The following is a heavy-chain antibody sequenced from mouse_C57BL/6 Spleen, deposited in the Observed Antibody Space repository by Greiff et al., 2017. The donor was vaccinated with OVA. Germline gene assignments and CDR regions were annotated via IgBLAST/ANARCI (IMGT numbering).Heavy chain of an antibody. Sequence: EVKLQQSGPELVKPGASVKISCKASGYTFTDYYMNWVKQSHGKSLEWIGDINPNNGGTSYNQKFKGKATLTVDKSSSTAYMELRSLTSEDSAVYYCAGIYDGFLMDYWGQGTSVTVSS. V-gene: IGHV1-26*01. J-gene: IGHJ4*01. CDR3: AGIYDGFLMDY. D-gene: IGHD2-3*01. CDR2: INPNNGGT. CDR1: GYTFTDYY.